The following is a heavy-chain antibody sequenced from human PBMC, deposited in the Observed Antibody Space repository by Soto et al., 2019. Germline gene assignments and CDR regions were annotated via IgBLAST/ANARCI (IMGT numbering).Heavy chain of an antibody. CDR1: GFTFSSYA. CDR3: AKDILAVAGTGLLYYSYGMDV. Sequence: GGSLRLSCAASGFTFSSYAMSWVRQAPGKGLEWVSAISGSGGSTYYADSVKGRFTISRDNSKNTLYLQMNSLRAEDTAVYYCAKDILAVAGTGLLYYSYGMDVWGQGTTVTVSS. CDR2: ISGSGGST. D-gene: IGHD6-19*01. V-gene: IGHV3-23*01. J-gene: IGHJ6*02.